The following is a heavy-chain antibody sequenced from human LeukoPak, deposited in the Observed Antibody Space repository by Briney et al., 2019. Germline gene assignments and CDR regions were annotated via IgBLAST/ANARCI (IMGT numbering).Heavy chain of an antibody. D-gene: IGHD2-2*01. CDR1: GGSISSSSYY. J-gene: IGHJ4*02. Sequence: SETLSLTCTVSGGSISSSSYYWGWIRQPPGKGLEWIGSIYYSGSTYYNPSLKSRVTISVDTSKNQFSLKLSSVTAADTAVYYCARIWREGYCSSTSCYAPDYWGQGTLVTVSS. CDR3: ARIWREGYCSSTSCYAPDY. V-gene: IGHV4-39*07. CDR2: IYYSGST.